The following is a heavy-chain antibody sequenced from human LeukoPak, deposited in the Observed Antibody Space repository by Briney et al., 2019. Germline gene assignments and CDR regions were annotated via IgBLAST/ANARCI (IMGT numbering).Heavy chain of an antibody. J-gene: IGHJ4*02. CDR1: GGSISSSSYC. D-gene: IGHD4-17*01. V-gene: IGHV4-39*01. CDR2: IYFSGTT. Sequence: SETLSLICTVSGGSISSSSYCWGWIRQPPGKGLEWIGSIYFSGTTYYNPSLKSRVTMSADTSKNQFSLKLSSVTAADTAVYYCASRNDYDFDYWGQGTLVTVSS. CDR3: ASRNDYDFDY.